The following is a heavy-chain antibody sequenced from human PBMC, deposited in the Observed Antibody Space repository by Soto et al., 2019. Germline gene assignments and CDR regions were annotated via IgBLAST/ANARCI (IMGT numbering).Heavy chain of an antibody. CDR2: ISGYNGNT. Sequence: ASLKVSCKASGYTFTSYGISWVRQAPGQGLEWMGWISGYNGNTNYAQKVQDRVTMTTDTSTSTAYMELSRLRSDDTAVYYCARDIVVVVAATPEHAFDIWGQGTMVTVSS. D-gene: IGHD2-15*01. J-gene: IGHJ3*02. V-gene: IGHV1-18*04. CDR1: GYTFTSYG. CDR3: ARDIVVVVAATPEHAFDI.